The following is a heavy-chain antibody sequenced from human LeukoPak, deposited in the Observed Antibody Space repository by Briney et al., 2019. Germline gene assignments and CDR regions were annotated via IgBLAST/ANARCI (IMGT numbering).Heavy chain of an antibody. J-gene: IGHJ5*02. Sequence: GGSLRLSCAASGFTFSGCAFHWVRQAPGKGLEWVAVISYDGSNKYYADSVKGRFTISRDNSKNTLYLQMNSLRAEDTAVYYCARGCSGGSCYGNWFDPWGQGTLVTVSS. CDR3: ARGCSGGSCYGNWFDP. CDR1: GFTFSGCA. D-gene: IGHD2-15*01. CDR2: ISYDGSNK. V-gene: IGHV3-30-3*01.